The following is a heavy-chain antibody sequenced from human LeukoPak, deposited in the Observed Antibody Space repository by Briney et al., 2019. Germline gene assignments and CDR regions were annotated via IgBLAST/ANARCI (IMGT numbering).Heavy chain of an antibody. D-gene: IGHD6-13*01. CDR3: ARSKVVAEAGKSWFDT. J-gene: IGHJ5*01. CDR2: ISQDGSQK. Sequence: PGGSLRLSGAASGFSFIKYWMNWVRQAPGKGLEWVATISQDGSQKYLADFVKGRFTIAMDNARNSLYLQMSSLRGDDTAVYYCARSKVVAEAGKSWFDTWGQGNRVTVTS. CDR1: GFSFIKYW. V-gene: IGHV3-7*01.